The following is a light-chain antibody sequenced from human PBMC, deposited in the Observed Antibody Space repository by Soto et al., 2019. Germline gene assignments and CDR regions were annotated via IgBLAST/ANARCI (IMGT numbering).Light chain of an antibody. CDR2: DAS. J-gene: IGKJ5*01. V-gene: IGKV3-11*01. Sequence: EIVFTQSPSTLSFSPWERATLSCRASQCVSSYLAWYQQKPGQAPRLLIYDASNRATGIPARFSGSGSGTDFTLTISSLEPEDFAVYYCQQRSNWLLTFGQGTRLEIK. CDR1: QCVSSY. CDR3: QQRSNWLLT.